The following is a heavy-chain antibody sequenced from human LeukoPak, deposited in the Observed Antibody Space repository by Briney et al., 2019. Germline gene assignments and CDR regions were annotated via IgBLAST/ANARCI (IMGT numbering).Heavy chain of an antibody. J-gene: IGHJ4*02. Sequence: PSETLSLTCAVYGGSFSGYYWSWIRQPPGKGLEWIGEINHSGSTNYNPSLKSRVTISVDTSKNQFSLKLSAVTAADTSVYYCASIYAGGFDYWGQGTLVTVSS. CDR1: GGSFSGYY. V-gene: IGHV4-34*01. CDR2: INHSGST. CDR3: ASIYAGGFDY. D-gene: IGHD5/OR15-5a*01.